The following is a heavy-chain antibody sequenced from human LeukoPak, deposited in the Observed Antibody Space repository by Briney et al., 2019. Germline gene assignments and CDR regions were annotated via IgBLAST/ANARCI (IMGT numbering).Heavy chain of an antibody. CDR3: AIGRGPYCGGDCYPNY. V-gene: IGHV1-8*01. D-gene: IGHD2-21*02. CDR1: GYTFTSYD. CDR2: MNPNSGNT. J-gene: IGHJ4*02. Sequence: GASVKVSCKASGYTFTSYDINWVRQATGQGLEWMGWMNPNSGNTGYAQKFQGRVTMTRNTSISTAYMELSSLRSEDTAVYYCAIGRGPYCGGDCYPNYWGQGTLVTVSS.